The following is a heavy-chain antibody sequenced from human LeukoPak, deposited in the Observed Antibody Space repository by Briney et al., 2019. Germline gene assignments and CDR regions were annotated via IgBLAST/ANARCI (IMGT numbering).Heavy chain of an antibody. CDR2: ISIYASSI. Sequence: GGSLSLSCAASVLTFSRYWVHWVRQAPGKGLIWVSRISIYASSILYPSSVKGRFTISRQNANNTLYLQMNNLRAEDTAVYYCAPLGPPIYWGQGTLVTVSS. CDR3: APLGPPIY. V-gene: IGHV3-74*01. J-gene: IGHJ4*02. CDR1: VLTFSRYW.